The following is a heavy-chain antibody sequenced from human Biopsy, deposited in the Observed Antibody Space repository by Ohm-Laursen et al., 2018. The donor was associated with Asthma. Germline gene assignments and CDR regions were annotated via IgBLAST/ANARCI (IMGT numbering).Heavy chain of an antibody. CDR3: ARAVDYSHYYGIDV. J-gene: IGHJ6*02. Sequence: ASVKVSCKTSGYTFNSAGVTWVRQAPGQRLEWMGWISVYNGNTKVAQKLQDRVTMITDTSTSTAYMELRSLRSDDTAVYFCARAVDYSHYYGIDVWGQGTTVSVS. CDR2: ISVYNGNT. D-gene: IGHD3-10*01. CDR1: GYTFNSAG. V-gene: IGHV1-18*01.